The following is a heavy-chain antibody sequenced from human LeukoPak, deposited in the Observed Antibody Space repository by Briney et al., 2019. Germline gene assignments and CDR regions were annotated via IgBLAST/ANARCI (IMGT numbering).Heavy chain of an antibody. V-gene: IGHV3-30*04. J-gene: IGHJ4*02. CDR1: GFTFSSYA. CDR3: ASWTL. Sequence: PGGSLRPSCAASGFTFSSYAMHWVRQAPGKGLEWVAVISYDGSNKYYADSVKGRFTISRDNSKNTLYLQMNSLRAEDTAVYYCASWTLWGQGTLVTVSS. D-gene: IGHD1-1*01. CDR2: ISYDGSNK.